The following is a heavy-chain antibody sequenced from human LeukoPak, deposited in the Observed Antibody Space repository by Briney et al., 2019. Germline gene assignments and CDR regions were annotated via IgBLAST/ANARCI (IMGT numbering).Heavy chain of an antibody. V-gene: IGHV3-30*02. CDR2: TRYDESKT. CDR3: AKARYSGSPALDF. D-gene: IGHD1-26*01. CDR1: GFTFSSNG. J-gene: IGHJ4*02. Sequence: GGSLRLSCAASGFTFSSNGMHWVRQTSGKGLDWVAFTRYDESKTFYGDSVRGRFTISRDNSKNTLYLQMNSLTTDDSAVYYCAKARYSGSPALDFWGQGTLVTVSS.